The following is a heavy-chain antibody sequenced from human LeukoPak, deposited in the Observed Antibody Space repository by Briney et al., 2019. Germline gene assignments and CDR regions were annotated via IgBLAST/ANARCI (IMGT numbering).Heavy chain of an antibody. CDR1: GFTFSNYG. D-gene: IGHD3-10*01. CDR3: ARDSGSYGSGSYHN. Sequence: GGSLRLSCAASGFTFSNYGMNWVRQAPGKGLEWVSSISSSSSYIYYADSVKGRFTISRDSAKNSLYLQMNSLRAEDTAVYYCARDSGSYGSGSYHNWGQGTLVTVSS. V-gene: IGHV3-21*01. J-gene: IGHJ4*02. CDR2: ISSSSSYI.